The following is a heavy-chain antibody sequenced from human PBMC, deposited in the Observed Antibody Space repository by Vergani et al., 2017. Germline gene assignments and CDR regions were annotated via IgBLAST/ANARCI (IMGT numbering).Heavy chain of an antibody. CDR1: GGSISSYY. Sequence: QVQLQESGPGLVKPSETLSLTCTVSGGSISSYYWSWIRQPPGKGLEWIGYIYYSGSTNYNPSLKSRVTISVDTSKNQFSLKLSSVTAADTAVYYCATSKLGYYDSSAFDIWGQGKMVTVSS. CDR3: ATSKLGYYDSSAFDI. V-gene: IGHV4-59*01. CDR2: IYYSGST. J-gene: IGHJ3*02. D-gene: IGHD3-22*01.